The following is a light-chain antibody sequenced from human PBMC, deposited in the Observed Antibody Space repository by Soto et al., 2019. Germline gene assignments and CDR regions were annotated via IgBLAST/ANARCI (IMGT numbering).Light chain of an antibody. J-gene: IGLJ2*01. CDR1: SSDVGGYHY. CDR3: SSYTSSSTVV. Sequence: QSALTQPASVSGSPGQSITISCTGTSSDVGGYHYVSWYQQHPGRAPKLLIYEVSNRPSGVSNRFSGSKSGNTASLTISGLQADDEADYYCSSYTSSSTVVFGGGIKLTVL. V-gene: IGLV2-14*01. CDR2: EVS.